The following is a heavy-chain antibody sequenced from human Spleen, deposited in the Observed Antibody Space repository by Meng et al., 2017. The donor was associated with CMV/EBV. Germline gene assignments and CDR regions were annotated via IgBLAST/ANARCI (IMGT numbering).Heavy chain of an antibody. D-gene: IGHD3-9*01. CDR2: IRYDGSNK. J-gene: IGHJ6*02. CDR3: AKDIVGDILTGYQDYYYYGMDV. Sequence: GESLKISCAASGFTFSSYGMHWVRQAPGKGLEWVAFIRYDGSNKYYADSVKGRFTISRDNSKNTLYLQMNSLRAEDTAVYYRAKDIVGDILTGYQDYYYYGMDVWGQGTTVTVSS. CDR1: GFTFSSYG. V-gene: IGHV3-30*02.